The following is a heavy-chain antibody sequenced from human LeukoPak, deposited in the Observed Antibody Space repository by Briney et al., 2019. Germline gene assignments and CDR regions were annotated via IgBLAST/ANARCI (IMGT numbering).Heavy chain of an antibody. CDR1: GYTFTSYA. Sequence: GASVKVSCKASGYTFTSYAMHWVRQAPGQRLEWMGWINAGNGNTKYSQKFQGRVTITRDTSASTAYMEPSSLRSEDTAVYYCARDKTGEAVALYGMDVWGQGTTVTVSS. V-gene: IGHV1-3*01. J-gene: IGHJ6*02. CDR2: INAGNGNT. D-gene: IGHD6-19*01. CDR3: ARDKTGEAVALYGMDV.